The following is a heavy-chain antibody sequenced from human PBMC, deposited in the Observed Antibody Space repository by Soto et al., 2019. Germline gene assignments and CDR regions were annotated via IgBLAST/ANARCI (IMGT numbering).Heavy chain of an antibody. CDR3: AKDRPSIAVAGTPFDY. D-gene: IGHD6-19*01. Sequence: EVQLLESGGGLVQPGGSPRLSCAASGFTFSSYAMSWVRQAPGKGLEWVSAISGSGGSTYYADSVKGRFTISRDNSKNTLYLQMNSLRAEDTAVYYCAKDRPSIAVAGTPFDYWGQGTLVTVSS. J-gene: IGHJ4*02. V-gene: IGHV3-23*01. CDR2: ISGSGGST. CDR1: GFTFSSYA.